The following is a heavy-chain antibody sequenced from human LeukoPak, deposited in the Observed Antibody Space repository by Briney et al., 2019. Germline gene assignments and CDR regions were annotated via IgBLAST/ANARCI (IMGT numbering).Heavy chain of an antibody. CDR1: GFIFTNYA. J-gene: IGHJ4*02. CDR3: ARDPRYNWNDAGGY. Sequence: GGSLRLSCEARGFIFTNYAMTWVRQAPGKGLEWVSYISSSGSTIYYADSVKGRFTISRDNAKNSLYLQMNSLRAEDTAVYYCARDPRYNWNDAGGYWGQGTLVTVSS. CDR2: ISSSGSTI. V-gene: IGHV3-48*03. D-gene: IGHD1-1*01.